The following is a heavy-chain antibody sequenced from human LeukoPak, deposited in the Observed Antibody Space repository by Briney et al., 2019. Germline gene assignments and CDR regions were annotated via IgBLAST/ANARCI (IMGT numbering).Heavy chain of an antibody. CDR2: IYYSGST. V-gene: IGHV4-59*01. Sequence: SETLSLTCTVSGGFINNYYWNWIRQSPGKGLEWIGYIYYSGSTNYNPSLKSRVTISVDTSKNQFTLKLNSVTAADTAVYYCARGRYGWLPFDFWGQGTLVTVSS. CDR1: GGFINNYY. J-gene: IGHJ4*02. CDR3: ARGRYGWLPFDF. D-gene: IGHD3-16*01.